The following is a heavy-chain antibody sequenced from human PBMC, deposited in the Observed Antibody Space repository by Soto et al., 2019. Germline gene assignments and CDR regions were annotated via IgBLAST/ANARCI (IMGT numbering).Heavy chain of an antibody. V-gene: IGHV1-69*13. D-gene: IGHD6-13*01. CDR3: ARDNPPSIAAPTPYYGMDV. CDR1: GGTFSSYA. CDR2: IIPIFGTA. J-gene: IGHJ6*02. Sequence: SVKVSCKASGGTFSSYAISWVRQAPGQGLEWMGGIIPIFGTANYAQKFQGRVTITADESTSTAYMELSSLRSEDTAVYYCARDNPPSIAAPTPYYGMDVWGQGTKVTVSS.